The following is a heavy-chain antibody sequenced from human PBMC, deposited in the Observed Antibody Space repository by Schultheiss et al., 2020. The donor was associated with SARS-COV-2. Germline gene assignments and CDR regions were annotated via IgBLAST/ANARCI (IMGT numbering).Heavy chain of an antibody. CDR1: GDSVSSNSTA. J-gene: IGHJ4*02. D-gene: IGHD1-14*01. CDR2: TYYRSKWYY. Sequence: SQTLSLTCAISGDSVSSNSTAWNWFRQSPSRGLEWLGRTYYRSKWYYDYAVAVKSRITINPDTSKNQFSLQLNSVTPEDTAVYYCARARTGFYFDYWGQGTLVTVSS. V-gene: IGHV6-1*01. CDR3: ARARTGFYFDY.